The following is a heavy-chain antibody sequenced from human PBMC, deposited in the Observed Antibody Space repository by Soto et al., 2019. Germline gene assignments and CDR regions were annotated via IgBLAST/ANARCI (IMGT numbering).Heavy chain of an antibody. V-gene: IGHV1-2*04. CDR2: INPNSGDT. CDR1: GYTFTGYY. D-gene: IGHD6-25*01. Sequence: ASVKVSCKASGYTFTGYYMHWVRQAPGQGLEWMGWINPNSGDTHYAQKFQGWLTMTRDTSISTAYMELNSLRVDDAAVYHCARDPGNDAAIDYWGQGTLVTVSS. J-gene: IGHJ4*02. CDR3: ARDPGNDAAIDY.